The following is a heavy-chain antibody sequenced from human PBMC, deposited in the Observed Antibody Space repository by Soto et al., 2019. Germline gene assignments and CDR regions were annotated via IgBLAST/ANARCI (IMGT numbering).Heavy chain of an antibody. CDR1: GFPFSSYA. J-gene: IGHJ4*02. CDR3: AEATYYYDSSGYFPFDY. V-gene: IGHV3-23*01. Sequence: LSFAASGFPFSSYAMSWVRQAPGKGLEWVSAISGSGGSTYYADSVKGRFTISRDNSKNTLYLQMNSLRAEDTAVYYCAEATYYYDSSGYFPFDYWGQGTLVTVSS. CDR2: ISGSGGST. D-gene: IGHD3-22*01.